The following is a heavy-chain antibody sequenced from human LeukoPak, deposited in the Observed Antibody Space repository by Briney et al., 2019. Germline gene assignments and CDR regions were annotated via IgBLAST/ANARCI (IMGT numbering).Heavy chain of an antibody. Sequence: GGSLRLSCAASGLTFSSYAMHWVRQAPGKGLEWVAVISYDGSNKYYADSVKGRFTISRDNSKNTLYLQMNSLRAEDTAVYYCARDPFYSNPHFDYWGQGTLVTVSS. D-gene: IGHD4-11*01. CDR1: GLTFSSYA. J-gene: IGHJ4*02. CDR2: ISYDGSNK. V-gene: IGHV3-30-3*01. CDR3: ARDPFYSNPHFDY.